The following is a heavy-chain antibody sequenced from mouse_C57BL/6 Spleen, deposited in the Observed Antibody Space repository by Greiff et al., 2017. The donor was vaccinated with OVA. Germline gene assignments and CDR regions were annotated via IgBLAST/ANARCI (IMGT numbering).Heavy chain of an antibody. Sequence: QVQLQQSGAELVRPGTSVKVSCKASGYAFTNYLIEWVKQRPGQGLEWIGVINPGSGGTNYTEKFKGKATLTADKSSSTAYMQLSRLTSEDSAVYFCARGGYYDWCAYWGQGTLVTFSA. CDR1: GYAFTNYL. J-gene: IGHJ3*01. V-gene: IGHV1-54*01. CDR3: ARGGYYDWCAY. D-gene: IGHD2-4*01. CDR2: INPGSGGT.